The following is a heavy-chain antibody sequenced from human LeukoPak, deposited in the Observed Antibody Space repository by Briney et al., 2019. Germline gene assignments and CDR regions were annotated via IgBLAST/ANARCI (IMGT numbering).Heavy chain of an antibody. CDR3: ARESEGGSGKSCMDV. V-gene: IGHV3-33*01. D-gene: IGHD3-10*01. Sequence: GGSLRLSCAASGFAFSSYGMPWVRQAPGKGLEWVALIWHDGFNKYYGDPVKGRSTISRDNSKNTLYLEMNSLRVEDTAVYYCARESEGGSGKSCMDVWGQGTTVTVSS. CDR1: GFAFSSYG. J-gene: IGHJ6*02. CDR2: IWHDGFNK.